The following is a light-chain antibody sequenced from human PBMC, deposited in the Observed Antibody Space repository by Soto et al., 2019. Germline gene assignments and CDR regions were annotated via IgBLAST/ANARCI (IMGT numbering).Light chain of an antibody. CDR1: QSVSSW. V-gene: IGKV1-5*01. CDR2: DVS. J-gene: IGKJ1*01. CDR3: QEYTNYSST. Sequence: DIQMTQSPSTLSASVGDRVTITCRASQSVSSWLAWYQQKPGKVPTVLIYDVSTLQSGVPSRFSGGGSGTEFTITITSLQPDDFATYYCQEYTNYSSTFGQGTKVEVK.